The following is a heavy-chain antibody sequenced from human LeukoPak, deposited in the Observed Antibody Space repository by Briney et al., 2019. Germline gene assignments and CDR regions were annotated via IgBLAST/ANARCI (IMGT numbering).Heavy chain of an antibody. J-gene: IGHJ6*02. CDR2: INPSGGTT. Sequence: ASVKVSCTASGYTFTNYYLHWVRQAPGQGLAWMGIINPSGGTTRYVEKFQGRVTMTRDTSASTVYMELSSLRSEDTAVYYCARGGCSESFYNPRSYGMDVWGQGTTVIVSS. D-gene: IGHD3-10*02. CDR1: GYTFTNYY. CDR3: ARGGCSESFYNPRSYGMDV. V-gene: IGHV1-46*01.